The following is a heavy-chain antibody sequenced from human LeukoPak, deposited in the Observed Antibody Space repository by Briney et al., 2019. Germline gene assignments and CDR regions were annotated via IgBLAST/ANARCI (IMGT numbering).Heavy chain of an antibody. Sequence: SVKVSCKASGGTFSSYAISWVRQAPGQGLEWMGGIIPIFGTANYAQKFQGRVTITADESTSTAYMGLSSLRSEDTAVYYCARVSSSSRHYYYYMDVWGKGTTVTVSS. V-gene: IGHV1-69*13. J-gene: IGHJ6*03. CDR1: GGTFSSYA. CDR3: ARVSSSSRHYYYYMDV. CDR2: IIPIFGTA. D-gene: IGHD6-6*01.